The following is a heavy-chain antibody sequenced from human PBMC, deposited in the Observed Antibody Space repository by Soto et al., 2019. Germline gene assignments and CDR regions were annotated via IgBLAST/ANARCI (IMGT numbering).Heavy chain of an antibody. D-gene: IGHD3-9*01. V-gene: IGHV3-64D*06. J-gene: IGHJ5*02. CDR2: ISSNGGST. CDR3: VKVGPVLDYDILTGSTSNWFDP. CDR1: GFTFSSYA. Sequence: GGSLRLSCSASGFTFSSYAMHWVRQAPGKGLEYVSAISSNGGSTYYADSVKGRFTISRDNSKNTLYLQMSSLRAEDTAVYYCVKVGPVLDYDILTGSTSNWFDPWGQGTLVTVSS.